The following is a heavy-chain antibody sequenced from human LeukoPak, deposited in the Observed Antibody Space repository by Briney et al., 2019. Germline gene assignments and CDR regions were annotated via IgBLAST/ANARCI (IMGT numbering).Heavy chain of an antibody. CDR1: GYSFTSYW. J-gene: IGHJ4*02. D-gene: IGHD2-21*02. CDR2: IYPADSDT. Sequence: GESLKISCKGSGYSFTSYWIGWVRQMPGKGLEWMGIIYPADSDTRYSPSFQGQVTISADKSISTAYLQWRSLKASDTAMYYCARDPACGGDCYGYFDYWGQGTLVTVSS. CDR3: ARDPACGGDCYGYFDY. V-gene: IGHV5-51*01.